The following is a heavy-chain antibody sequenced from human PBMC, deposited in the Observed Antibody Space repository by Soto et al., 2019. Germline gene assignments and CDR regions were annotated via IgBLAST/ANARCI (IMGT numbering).Heavy chain of an antibody. CDR1: GYTFTSYD. V-gene: IGHV1-8*01. CDR3: ARVRGFYGDLRYYFDF. J-gene: IGHJ4*02. D-gene: IGHD4-17*01. CDR2: MNPNSGNT. Sequence: QVQLVQSGAEVKKPGASLKVSCKASGYTFTSYDINWVRQATGQGLEWMGWMNPNSGNTGYAQKFQGRVTMTRNTSTSTAYMELSGLTSEDTAVYYCARVRGFYGDLRYYFDFWGRGPLVTVSS.